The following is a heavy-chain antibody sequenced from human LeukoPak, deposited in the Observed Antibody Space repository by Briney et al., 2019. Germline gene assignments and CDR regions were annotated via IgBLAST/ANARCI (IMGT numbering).Heavy chain of an antibody. V-gene: IGHV3-23*01. CDR1: GFTFSSYA. CDR3: AKDSCSSTSCYFAFDY. Sequence: GGSLRLSCAASGFTFSSYAMSWVRQAPGKGLEWVSAISGSGGSTYYADSVKGRFTISRDNSKNTLYLQMNSLRAEDTAVYYCAKDSCSSTSCYFAFDYWGQGILVTVSS. CDR2: ISGSGGST. D-gene: IGHD2-2*01. J-gene: IGHJ4*02.